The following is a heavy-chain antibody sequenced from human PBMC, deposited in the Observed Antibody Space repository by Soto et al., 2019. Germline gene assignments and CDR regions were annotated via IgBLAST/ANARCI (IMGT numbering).Heavy chain of an antibody. Sequence: GGSLRLSCAASGFTFSRYGMHWVRQAPGKGLEWVAVISYDGSNKYYADSVKGRFTISRDNSKNTLCLQMNSLRAEDTAVYYCAKDSLTPSLLNIVVVPAAIYYYGMDVWGQGTTVTVSS. D-gene: IGHD2-2*01. CDR3: AKDSLTPSLLNIVVVPAAIYYYGMDV. CDR1: GFTFSRYG. V-gene: IGHV3-30*18. CDR2: ISYDGSNK. J-gene: IGHJ6*02.